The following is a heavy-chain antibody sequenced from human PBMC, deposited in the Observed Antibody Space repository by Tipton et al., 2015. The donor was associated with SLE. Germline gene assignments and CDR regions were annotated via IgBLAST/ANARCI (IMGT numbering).Heavy chain of an antibody. J-gene: IGHJ4*01. D-gene: IGHD5/OR15-5a*01. CDR2: IYYTGNI. V-gene: IGHV4-59*07. CDR1: IGSLNNYY. CDR3: ARSTPDEFDF. Sequence: TLSLTCIVSIGSLNNYYWSWIRQPPGKGLEWIGNIYYTGNINYSPSLKSRVSMSVDTLKNRFSLKLKTVTAADTAVYYCARSTPDEFDFWGHGTLVTVSS.